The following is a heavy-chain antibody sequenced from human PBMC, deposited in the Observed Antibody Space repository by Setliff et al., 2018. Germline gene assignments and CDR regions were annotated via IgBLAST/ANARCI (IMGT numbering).Heavy chain of an antibody. CDR3: ARESRYYYDNLGTLDY. V-gene: IGHV4-30-4*08. J-gene: IGHJ4*02. Sequence: PSETLSLTCTVSGGSINSGDYYWSWIRQPPGKGLEWIGYIYSSGSTYYNPSLKSRVSISVDTSKNQFSLKLSSVTAADTAVCYCARESRYYYDNLGTLDYWGQGTLVTVSS. CDR1: GGSINSGDYY. CDR2: IYSSGST. D-gene: IGHD3-22*01.